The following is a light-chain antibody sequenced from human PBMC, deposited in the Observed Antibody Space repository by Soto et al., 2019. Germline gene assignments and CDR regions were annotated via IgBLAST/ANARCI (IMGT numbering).Light chain of an antibody. CDR2: AAS. CDR1: QGLGTN. Sequence: EVVTTQSPATLSVSPWEIVTLSCMASQGLGTNLAWYQQKPGQAPRLLIYAASTRATGVPGRFSGSGSGTEFPLTITTLQSEDFAVYSCHKYNHWPLTFGRGTKVDIQ. V-gene: IGKV3-15*01. J-gene: IGKJ4*01. CDR3: HKYNHWPLT.